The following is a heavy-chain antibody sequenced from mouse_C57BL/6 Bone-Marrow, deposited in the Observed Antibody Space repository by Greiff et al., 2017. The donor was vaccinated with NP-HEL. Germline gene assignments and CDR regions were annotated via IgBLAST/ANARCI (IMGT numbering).Heavy chain of an antibody. Sequence: DVHLVESGGGLVKPGGSLKLSCAASGFTFSDYGMHWVRQAPEKGLEWVAYISSGSSTIYYADTVKGRFTISRYNAKNTLFLQMTSLRSEDTAMYYCARGYYYGSLYAMDYWGQGTSVTVSS. CDR3: ARGYYYGSLYAMDY. J-gene: IGHJ4*01. CDR2: ISSGSSTI. CDR1: GFTFSDYG. V-gene: IGHV5-17*01. D-gene: IGHD1-1*01.